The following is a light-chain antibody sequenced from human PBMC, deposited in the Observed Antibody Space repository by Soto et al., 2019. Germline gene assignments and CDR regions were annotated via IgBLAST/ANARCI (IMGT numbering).Light chain of an antibody. V-gene: IGKV3D-15*03. CDR2: GAS. J-gene: IGKJ1*01. CDR3: QQYDNWPPWT. CDR1: QSVSSN. Sequence: EIVMTQSPATLSMSPGERATLSCRASQSVSSNVAWYQQKPGQAPRLLIYGASIRAPGIPARFSGSGSGTEFTLTISTLQSEDFAVYYCQQYDNWPPWTFGQGTKVEIK.